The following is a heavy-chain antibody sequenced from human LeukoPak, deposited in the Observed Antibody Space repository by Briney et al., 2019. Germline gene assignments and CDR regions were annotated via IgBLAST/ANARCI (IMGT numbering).Heavy chain of an antibody. CDR3: AREAYGDYADQTFDY. D-gene: IGHD4-17*01. CDR1: GGSISSYY. J-gene: IGHJ4*02. V-gene: IGHV4-4*07. CDR2: IYTSGST. Sequence: PSETLSLTCTVSGGSISSYYWSWIRQPAGKGLERIGRIYTSGSTNYNPSLKSRVTMSVDTSKNQFSLRLSSVTAADTAVYYCAREAYGDYADQTFDYWGQGTLVTVSS.